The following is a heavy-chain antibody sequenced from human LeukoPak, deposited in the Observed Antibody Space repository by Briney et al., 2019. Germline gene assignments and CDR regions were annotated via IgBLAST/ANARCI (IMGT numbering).Heavy chain of an antibody. CDR1: GFTFSSYA. D-gene: IGHD3-22*01. CDR3: ARDRGYYDSSGYLDY. Sequence: PGGSLRLSCAVSGFTFSSYAMTWVRRAPGKGLEWVSGIVGSGADTYYADSVKGRFTISRDNSKDTLYLQMNSLRAEDTAVYYCARDRGYYDSSGYLDYWGQGTLVTVSS. CDR2: IVGSGADT. V-gene: IGHV3-23*01. J-gene: IGHJ4*02.